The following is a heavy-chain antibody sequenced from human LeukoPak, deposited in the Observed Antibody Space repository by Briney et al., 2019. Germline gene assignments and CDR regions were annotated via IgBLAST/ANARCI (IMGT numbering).Heavy chain of an antibody. CDR1: GGSISSYY. V-gene: IGHV4-59*01. CDR3: AKDLPMTTVTYYFDY. CDR2: VSYSGNT. D-gene: IGHD4-17*01. Sequence: SETLSLTCTVSGGSISSYYWSWIRQPPGKRLEWIGYVSYSGNTNYNPSFKSRVTISVDTSKNSFSLNLRSVTAADTAVYYCAKDLPMTTVTYYFDYWGQGTLVTVSS. J-gene: IGHJ4*02.